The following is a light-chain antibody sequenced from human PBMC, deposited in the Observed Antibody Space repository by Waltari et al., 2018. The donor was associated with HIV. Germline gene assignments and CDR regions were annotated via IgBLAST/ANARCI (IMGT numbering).Light chain of an antibody. CDR3: CSYAGSYTYV. CDR1: SSDVGGYNY. V-gene: IGLV2-11*01. CDR2: DVN. Sequence: QSALTQPRSVSGSPGQSVTISCTGTSSDVGGYNYVSWYQQHPGKAPRLMIYDVNRRPSGVPGRCSGSKPGNTSSLTISGLQAEDEADYYCCSYAGSYTYVFGTGTEVTVL. J-gene: IGLJ1*01.